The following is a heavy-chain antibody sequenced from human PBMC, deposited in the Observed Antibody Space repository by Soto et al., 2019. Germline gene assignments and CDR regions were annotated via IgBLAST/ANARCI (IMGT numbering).Heavy chain of an antibody. D-gene: IGHD5-12*01. CDR2: IYWDDDK. V-gene: IGHV2-5*02. J-gene: IGHJ4*02. Sequence: SGPTLVKPTQTLTLTCTFSGFSLSTSGVGVGWIRQPPGKALEWLTLIYWDDDKRYSPSLKSRLTITKDTSKNQVVLTMTNMDPVDTGTYYCAHSHDGLWGNIVARNWGQGALVTVSS. CDR3: AHSHDGLWGNIVARN. CDR1: GFSLSTSGVG.